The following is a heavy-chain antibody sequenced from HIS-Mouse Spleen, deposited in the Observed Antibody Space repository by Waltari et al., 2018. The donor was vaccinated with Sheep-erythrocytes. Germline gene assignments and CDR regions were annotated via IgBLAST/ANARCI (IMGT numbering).Heavy chain of an antibody. CDR2: ISYDGGNK. CDR3: AKEGSSGWYYYYYGMDV. Sequence: QVQLVESGGGVVQPGRSLRLSCAASGFTFSSYGMHWVSQAAGKELEGVEGISYDGGNKYYADSVKGRFTISRDNSKNTLYLQMNSLRAEDTAVYYCAKEGSSGWYYYYYGMDVWGQGTTVTVSS. D-gene: IGHD6-19*01. CDR1: GFTFSSYG. J-gene: IGHJ6*02. V-gene: IGHV3-30*18.